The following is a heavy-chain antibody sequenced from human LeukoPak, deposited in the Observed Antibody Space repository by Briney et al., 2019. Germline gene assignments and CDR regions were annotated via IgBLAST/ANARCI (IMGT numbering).Heavy chain of an antibody. CDR3: ARDGPYDSSGYFDF. CDR1: GFTFSSYE. V-gene: IGHV3-48*03. D-gene: IGHD3-22*01. Sequence: PGGSLRLSCAASGFTFSSYEMNWVRQAPGRGLEWTSYISSSGSTIYYADSVKGRFTISGDNAKNSLYLQMNSLRAEDTAVYYCARDGPYDSSGYFDFWGQGTLVTVSS. CDR2: ISSSGSTI. J-gene: IGHJ4*02.